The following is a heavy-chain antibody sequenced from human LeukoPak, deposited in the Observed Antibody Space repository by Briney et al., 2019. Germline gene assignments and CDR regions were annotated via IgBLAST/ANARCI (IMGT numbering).Heavy chain of an antibody. CDR2: IYTSGST. J-gene: IGHJ6*02. V-gene: IGHV4-4*07. Sequence: SETLSLTCTVSGGSLSSYYWSWIRQPAGKGLEWIGRIYTSGSTNYNPSLKSRVTMSVDTSKNQFSLKLSSVTAADTAVYYCARGPSQSYYYYYGMDVWGQGTTVTVSS. CDR1: GGSLSSYY. CDR3: ARGPSQSYYYYYGMDV.